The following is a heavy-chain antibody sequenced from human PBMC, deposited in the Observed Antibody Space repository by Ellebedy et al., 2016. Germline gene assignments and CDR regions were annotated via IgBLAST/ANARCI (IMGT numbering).Heavy chain of an antibody. J-gene: IGHJ5*02. V-gene: IGHV4-39*02. CDR2: LCYTGST. CDR3: ARDGRIAAWKNWFDP. Sequence: SETLSLXXIVSGASISGSDYSWGWIRQPPGKGLEWIGSLCYTGSTSYNPSLNSRVTMSVDTSKNQFSLKLSSVTAADTAVYYCARDGRIAAWKNWFDPWGQGTLVTVSS. D-gene: IGHD6-25*01. CDR1: GASISGSDYS.